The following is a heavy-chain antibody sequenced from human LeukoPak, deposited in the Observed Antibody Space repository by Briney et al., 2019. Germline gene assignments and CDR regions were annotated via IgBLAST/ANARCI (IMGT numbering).Heavy chain of an antibody. D-gene: IGHD6-6*01. J-gene: IGHJ5*02. CDR2: INHSGST. CDR1: GGSFSGYY. Sequence: SETLSLTCAVYGGSFSGYYWSWIRQPPGKGLEWIGEINHSGSTNYNPSLKSRVTISVDTSKNQFSLKLSSVTAADTAVYYCARGEMGYSSSGAGVWFDPWGQGTLVTVSS. CDR3: ARGEMGYSSSGAGVWFDP. V-gene: IGHV4-34*01.